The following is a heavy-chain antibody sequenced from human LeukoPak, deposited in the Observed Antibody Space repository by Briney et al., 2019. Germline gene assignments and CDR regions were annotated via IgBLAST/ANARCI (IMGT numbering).Heavy chain of an antibody. CDR2: IRTEAYDGAT. CDR1: GFTFVDYA. D-gene: IGHD3-16*01. J-gene: IGHJ6*03. V-gene: IGHV3-49*04. CDR3: TRTFGYYYFYMDV. Sequence: GGSLRLSCAASGFTFVDYAMSWVRQAPGKGLEWVGFIRTEAYDGATDYGASVKGRFTISRDDSKNIAYLQMNILNTEDTAVYYCTRTFGYYYFYMDVWGKGTTVTVSS.